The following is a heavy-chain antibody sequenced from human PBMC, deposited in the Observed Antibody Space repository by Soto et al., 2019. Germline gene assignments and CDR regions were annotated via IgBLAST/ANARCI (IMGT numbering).Heavy chain of an antibody. CDR3: ARGRIRYFDWLGVDY. D-gene: IGHD3-9*01. CDR1: GYTFTGYY. V-gene: IGHV1-2*02. CDR2: INPNSGGT. Sequence: ASVKVSCKASGYTFTGYYMHWVRQAPGQGLEWMGWINPNSGGTNYAQKFQGRVTMTRDTSISTAYMELSRLRSDDTAVYYCARGRIRYFDWLGVDYWGQGXLVTVSS. J-gene: IGHJ4*02.